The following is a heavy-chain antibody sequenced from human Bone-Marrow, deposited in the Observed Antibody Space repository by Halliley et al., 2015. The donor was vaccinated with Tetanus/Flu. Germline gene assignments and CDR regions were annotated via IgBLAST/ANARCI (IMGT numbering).Heavy chain of an antibody. CDR3: ARPRVDCTGGSCTTYFYYGMDA. V-gene: IGHV5-51*01. CDR2: IFVGDSDT. CDR1: GSDFSSRW. Sequence: MQLVQSGAEVKKPGESLQISCKDSGSDFSSRWIAWVRQMPGKGLDWMGIIFVGDSDTKYSPSFEGQVTMSVDKSIRIAYLQWSSLKASDTATYYCARPRVDCTGGSCTTYFYYGMDAWGQGTTVTVSS. J-gene: IGHJ6*02. D-gene: IGHD2-8*02.